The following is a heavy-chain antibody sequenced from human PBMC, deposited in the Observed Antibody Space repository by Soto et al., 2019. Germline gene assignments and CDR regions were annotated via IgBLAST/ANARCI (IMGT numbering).Heavy chain of an antibody. V-gene: IGHV1-46*01. D-gene: IGHD3-10*01. J-gene: IGHJ6*02. CDR1: GYTFTSYY. CDR2: INPSGGST. Sequence: ASVKVSCKASGYTFTSYYMHWVRQAPGQGLEWMGIINPSGGSTSYAQKFQGGVTMTRDTSTSTVYMELSSLRSEDTAVYYCARDHLRMGWFGEFRRKNYYYYGMDVWGQGTTVTVSS. CDR3: ARDHLRMGWFGEFRRKNYYYYGMDV.